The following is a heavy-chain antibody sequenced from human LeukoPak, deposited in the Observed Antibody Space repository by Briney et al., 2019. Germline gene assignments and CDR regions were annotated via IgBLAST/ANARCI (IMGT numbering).Heavy chain of an antibody. CDR3: ARVSLAYYYGSGSYYRGWFDP. D-gene: IGHD3-10*01. CDR2: IYTSGRT. V-gene: IGHV4-61*02. CDR1: GGSISSGSYY. Sequence: ASETLSLTCTVSGGSISSGSYYWSWIRQPAGMGLEWIGRIYTSGRTNYNPSLKSRVIISVDTSKNQFSLKLSSVTAADTAVYYCARVSLAYYYGSGSYYRGWFDPWGQGTLVTVSS. J-gene: IGHJ5*02.